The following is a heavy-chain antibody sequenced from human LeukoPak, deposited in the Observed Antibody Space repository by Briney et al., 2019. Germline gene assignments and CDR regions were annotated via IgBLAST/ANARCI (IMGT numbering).Heavy chain of an antibody. CDR1: GGSVSSGSYY. Sequence: SETLSLTCTVSGGSVSSGSYYWSWIRQPPGKGLEWIGCIYYSGSTNYNPSLKSRVTISVDTSKNQFSLKLSSVTAADTAVYYCARVRKYPPPNGTPRYYYYGMDVWGKGTTVTVSS. J-gene: IGHJ6*04. D-gene: IGHD2-2*01. CDR2: IYYSGST. CDR3: ARVRKYPPPNGTPRYYYYGMDV. V-gene: IGHV4-61*01.